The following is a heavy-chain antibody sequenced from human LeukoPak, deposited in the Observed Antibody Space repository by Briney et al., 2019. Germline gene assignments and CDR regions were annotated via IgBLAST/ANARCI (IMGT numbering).Heavy chain of an antibody. CDR2: MSWKSGRI. D-gene: IGHD5-18*01. Sequence: GGSLRLSCAASGFTFDDYAMHWVRQAPGKGLEWVSGMSWKSGRIGYADSVRGRFTISRDNAKKSLYLQMNSLRAEDMALYYCAKGSVEYSYGYYMDVWGKGTTVTISS. J-gene: IGHJ6*03. CDR3: AKGSVEYSYGYYMDV. CDR1: GFTFDDYA. V-gene: IGHV3-9*03.